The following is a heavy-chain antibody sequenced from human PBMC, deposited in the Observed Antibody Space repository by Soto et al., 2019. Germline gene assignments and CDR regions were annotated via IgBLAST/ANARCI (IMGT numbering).Heavy chain of an antibody. V-gene: IGHV3-23*01. Sequence: GGSLRLSCAASGFTFNSYTMAGVRQAPGKGLEWVSSISGSGSGPSYADSVQGRFIIYRDNSRTTLSLQMNSLRAEDTATYYCAKARCTGNSCYVPDYWGHGSLVTVSS. D-gene: IGHD2-8*02. CDR1: GFTFNSYT. CDR3: AKARCTGNSCYVPDY. CDR2: ISGSGSGP. J-gene: IGHJ4*01.